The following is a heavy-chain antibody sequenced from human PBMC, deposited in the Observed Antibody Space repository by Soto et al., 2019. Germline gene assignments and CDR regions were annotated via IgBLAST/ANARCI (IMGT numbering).Heavy chain of an antibody. CDR2: IIPILGIA. J-gene: IGHJ4*02. CDR3: ARAVGYYDSTPFDY. CDR1: GGTFSSYT. D-gene: IGHD3-22*01. Sequence: QVQLVQSGAEVKKPGSSVKVSCKASGGTFSSYTISWVRQAPGQGLEWMGRIIPILGIANYAQKFQGRVTITADKSTSTAYMELSSLRSEDTAVYYCARAVGYYDSTPFDYWGQGTLVTVSS. V-gene: IGHV1-69*02.